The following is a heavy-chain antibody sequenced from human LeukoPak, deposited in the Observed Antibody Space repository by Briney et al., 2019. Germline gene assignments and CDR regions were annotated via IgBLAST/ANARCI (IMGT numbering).Heavy chain of an antibody. J-gene: IGHJ4*02. CDR2: IYTSGST. V-gene: IGHV4-61*02. CDR3: ARGGYCSSTSWCDSPHDVADY. CDR1: GGSISSGSYY. D-gene: IGHD2-2*01. Sequence: PSQTLSLTCTVSGGSISSGSYYWSWIRQPAGKGLEWIGRIYTSGSTNYNPSLKSRVTISVDTSKNQFSLKLSSVTAADTAVYYCARGGYCSSTSWCDSPHDVADYWGQGTLVTVSS.